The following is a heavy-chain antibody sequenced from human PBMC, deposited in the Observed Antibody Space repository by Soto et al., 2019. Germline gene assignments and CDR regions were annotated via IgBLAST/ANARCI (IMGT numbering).Heavy chain of an antibody. Sequence: SGPTLVNPTQTLTLTCTFSGFSFTTSGVGAAWIRQPPGKALEWLALIYWSDDKRYNPSLSNRLTITKDTSKNQVVLTMTNMDPVDTGTYYCARSVVAIGTTLYSDYWGQGTLVTVSS. V-gene: IGHV2-5*01. CDR3: ARSVVAIGTTLYSDY. CDR1: GFSFTTSGVG. J-gene: IGHJ4*02. D-gene: IGHD1-1*01. CDR2: IYWSDDK.